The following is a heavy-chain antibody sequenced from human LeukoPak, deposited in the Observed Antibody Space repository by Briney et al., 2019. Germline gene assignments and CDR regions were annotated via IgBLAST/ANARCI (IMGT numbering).Heavy chain of an antibody. CDR1: GYTFTSYD. CDR3: ARVGGSWWVVAARGAFDI. V-gene: IGHV1-8*01. CDR2: MNPNSGNT. Sequence: ASVKVSCKASGYTFTSYDINWVRQATGQGLEWMGWMNPNSGNTGYAQKFQGRVTMTRNTSISTAYMELSSLRSEDTAVYYCARVGGSWWVVAARGAFDIWGQGTMVTVSS. J-gene: IGHJ3*02. D-gene: IGHD2-15*01.